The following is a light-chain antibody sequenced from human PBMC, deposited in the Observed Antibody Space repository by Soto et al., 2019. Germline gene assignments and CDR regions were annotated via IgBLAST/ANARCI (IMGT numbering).Light chain of an antibody. CDR1: SSDIGGYNY. CDR3: SSYRSIGSLV. J-gene: IGLJ1*01. CDR2: EVS. Sequence: QSALTQAASVSGSPGQSITISCTGTSSDIGGYNYVSWYQQHPGKAPKVMIYEVSNRPSGVSNRFSGSKSGNTASLTISGLQAEDEAEYYCSSYRSIGSLVFGTGTKVTVL. V-gene: IGLV2-14*01.